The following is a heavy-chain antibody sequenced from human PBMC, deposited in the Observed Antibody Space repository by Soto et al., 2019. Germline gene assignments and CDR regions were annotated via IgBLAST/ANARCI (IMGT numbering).Heavy chain of an antibody. J-gene: IGHJ4*02. D-gene: IGHD2-15*01. V-gene: IGHV4-34*01. CDR3: ARLYCSGGSCYPGDY. Sequence: SETLSLTCAVYGGSFSGYYWSWIRQPPGKGLGWIGEINHSGRTNYNPSLKSRVTISVDTSKNQFSLKLISVTAAYTALYYCARLYCSGGSCYPGDYWGQGTLVTVSS. CDR1: GGSFSGYY. CDR2: INHSGRT.